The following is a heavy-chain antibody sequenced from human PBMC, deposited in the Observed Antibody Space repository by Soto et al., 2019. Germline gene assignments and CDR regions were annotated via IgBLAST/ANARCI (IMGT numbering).Heavy chain of an antibody. CDR2: IYSGGSR. D-gene: IGHD6-19*01. CDR1: GFTVSNHY. CDR3: ARGEPVGYSSGWYLAWFDP. J-gene: IGHJ5*02. V-gene: IGHV3-53*01. Sequence: GGSLRLSCSASGFTVSNHYMTWVRQAPGKGLEWVSVIYSGGSRYYADSVKGRFAISRDHSKNTLYLQMNSLTAEDTAVYYCARGEPVGYSSGWYLAWFDPWGQGTLVTVSS.